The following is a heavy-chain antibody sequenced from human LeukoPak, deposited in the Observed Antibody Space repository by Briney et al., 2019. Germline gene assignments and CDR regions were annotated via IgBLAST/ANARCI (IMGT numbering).Heavy chain of an antibody. J-gene: IGHJ4*02. D-gene: IGHD6-13*01. Sequence: SETLSLTCTVSGDSISSSSYFWGWIRQPPGKGLEWIGNIYYSGNTFYNPSLKSRVTISVDTSKNQFSLRLSSVTAADTALYYCARRIYSSSLIDYWGQGTLVTVSS. CDR2: IYYSGNT. CDR1: GDSISSSSYF. V-gene: IGHV4-39*01. CDR3: ARRIYSSSLIDY.